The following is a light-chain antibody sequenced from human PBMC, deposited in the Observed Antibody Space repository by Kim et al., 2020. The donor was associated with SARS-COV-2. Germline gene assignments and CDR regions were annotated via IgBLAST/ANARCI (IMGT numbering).Light chain of an antibody. V-gene: IGKV1-5*03. CDR3: QQYNSYSGT. J-gene: IGKJ4*01. CDR2: RAS. Sequence: DIQMTQSPSTLSASVGDRVTVTCRASQTISTWVAWYQQKPGKAPKLLMYRASTLETGVPSRFSGNGSGTEFTLTISSLQPDDFATYYCQQYNSYSGTFGGGTKVEIK. CDR1: QTISTW.